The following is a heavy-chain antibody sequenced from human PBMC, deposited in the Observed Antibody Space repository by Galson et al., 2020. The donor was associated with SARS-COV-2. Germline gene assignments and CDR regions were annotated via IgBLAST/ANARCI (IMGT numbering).Heavy chain of an antibody. CDR1: GGSISSSNW. D-gene: IGHD3-9*01. V-gene: IGHV4-4*02. Sequence: SETLSLTCAISGGSISSSNWWSWVRQPPGKGLEWIGEIYHSGSTNYNPSLKSRVTISVDKSKNQFSLKLSSVTAADTAVYYCAGNVLRYFVWLSSSDYWGQGTLVTVSS. J-gene: IGHJ4*02. CDR2: IYHSGST. CDR3: AGNVLRYFVWLSSSDY.